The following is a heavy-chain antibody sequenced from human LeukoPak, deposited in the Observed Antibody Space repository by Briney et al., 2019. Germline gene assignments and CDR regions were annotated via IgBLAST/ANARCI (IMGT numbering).Heavy chain of an antibody. V-gene: IGHV3-48*01. D-gene: IGHD3-22*01. CDR2: ISTSGTTI. CDR1: GFTFRSYS. Sequence: GGSLRLSCAASGFTFRSYSLNWVRQAPGKGLEWISYISTSGTTIYYADSVKGRFTISRDNAKNSLYLQMNSLRAKDTAVYYCARDRYYDSSGYYPYWGQGTLVTVSS. CDR3: ARDRYYDSSGYYPY. J-gene: IGHJ1*01.